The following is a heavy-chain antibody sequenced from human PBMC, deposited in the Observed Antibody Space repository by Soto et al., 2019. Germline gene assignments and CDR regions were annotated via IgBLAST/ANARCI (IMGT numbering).Heavy chain of an antibody. CDR3: ARALQGLYYFDY. V-gene: IGHV1-3*01. D-gene: IGHD4-4*01. CDR1: EYTFTSYV. Sequence: AFAKVACQSYEYTFTSYVMHCVRRAPGQSLEWIVCINAGNGHTKYSQKFQDRVTITRDTSANTAYMELIRLRSEDTAVYSCARALQGLYYFDYWGQGALVTVTS. CDR2: INAGNGHT. J-gene: IGHJ4*02.